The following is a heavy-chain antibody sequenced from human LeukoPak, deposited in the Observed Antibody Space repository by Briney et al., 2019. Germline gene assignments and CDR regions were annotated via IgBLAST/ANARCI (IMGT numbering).Heavy chain of an antibody. Sequence: SETLSLTCIVSGDSVSSGSSYWSWLRQPPGKGLESIVYVYNSGSTNYNPSLKSRATISVDTSKNQFSLNLNSVTAADTAWYHCARGGCSGGRCREGYFDYWGQGTLVTVSS. CDR3: ARGGCSGGRCREGYFDY. CDR1: GDSVSSGSSY. CDR2: VYNSGST. J-gene: IGHJ4*02. D-gene: IGHD2-15*01. V-gene: IGHV4-61*01.